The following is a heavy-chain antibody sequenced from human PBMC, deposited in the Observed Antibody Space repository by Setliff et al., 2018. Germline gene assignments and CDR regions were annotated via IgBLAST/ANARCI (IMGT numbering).Heavy chain of an antibody. Sequence: GGSLRLSCAASGFTLNIYTMSWVRQAPRKGLEWVASFIAGDSSTIYADSVKGRFTIFRDISKNTLYLQMNSLRDEDTAVYYCARDRGSDSCRGCDYMDVWGKGTTVTVSS. V-gene: IGHV3-23*01. CDR1: GFTLNIYT. D-gene: IGHD2-2*01. J-gene: IGHJ6*03. CDR3: ARDRGSDSCRGCDYMDV. CDR2: FIAGDSST.